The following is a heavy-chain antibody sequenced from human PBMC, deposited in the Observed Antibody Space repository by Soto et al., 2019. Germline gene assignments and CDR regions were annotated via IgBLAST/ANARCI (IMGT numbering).Heavy chain of an antibody. V-gene: IGHV4-59*01. D-gene: IGHD6-13*01. Sequence: WTWIRQAPGTGLEWIGYVYYSGNTKYNPSLKSRVTISVDTSKNQFSLRLTSVTAADTAVYYCARDQQMGRLDPWGQGILVTVSS. J-gene: IGHJ5*02. CDR3: ARDQQMGRLDP. CDR2: VYYSGNT.